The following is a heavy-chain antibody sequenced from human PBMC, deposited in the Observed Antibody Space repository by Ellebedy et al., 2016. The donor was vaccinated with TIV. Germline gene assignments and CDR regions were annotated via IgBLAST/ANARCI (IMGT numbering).Heavy chain of an antibody. CDR1: GFTFSSHA. D-gene: IGHD5-24*01. V-gene: IGHV3-7*03. Sequence: GESLKISCAASGFTFSSHAMSWVRQTPGKGLEWVANIKQDGGEKDYVDSVKGRFTISRDNARNSLYLLMNSLRVEDTAVYYCAREWQYYSYYYGMDVWGQGTTVTVSS. CDR2: IKQDGGEK. J-gene: IGHJ6*02. CDR3: AREWQYYSYYYGMDV.